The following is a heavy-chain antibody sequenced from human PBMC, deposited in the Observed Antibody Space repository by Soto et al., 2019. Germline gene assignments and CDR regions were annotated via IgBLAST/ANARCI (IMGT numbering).Heavy chain of an antibody. J-gene: IGHJ5*02. V-gene: IGHV3-21*01. D-gene: IGHD6-13*01. Sequence: GGSLRLSCAASGFTFRSFTMNWVRQAPGKGLEWVSTISSNSAYIYYTDALRGRFTISRGNAKNSLHLQMNSLRAEDTAVYYCTRDASRDSSARGWFDPWGPGTLVTVSS. CDR1: GFTFRSFT. CDR3: TRDASRDSSARGWFDP. CDR2: ISSNSAYI.